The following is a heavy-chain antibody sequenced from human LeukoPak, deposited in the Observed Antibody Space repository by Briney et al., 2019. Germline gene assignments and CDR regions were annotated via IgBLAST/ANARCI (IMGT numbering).Heavy chain of an antibody. D-gene: IGHD4-23*01. Sequence: PSETLSLTCAVYGGSFSGYYWSWIRQPPGKGLEWIGEINHSGSTNYNPSLKSRVTISVDTSKNQFSLKLSSVTAADTAVCYCARGGNSLHYWGQGTLVTVSS. CDR2: INHSGST. CDR3: ARGGNSLHY. J-gene: IGHJ4*02. CDR1: GGSFSGYY. V-gene: IGHV4-34*01.